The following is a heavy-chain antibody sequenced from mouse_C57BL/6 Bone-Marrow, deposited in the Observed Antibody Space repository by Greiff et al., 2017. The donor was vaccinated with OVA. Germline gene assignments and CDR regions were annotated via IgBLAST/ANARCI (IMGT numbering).Heavy chain of an antibody. Sequence: VMLVESGPGLVAPSQSLSITCTVSVFSLTSYGVDWVRQSPGKGLEWLGVIWGVGSTNYNSALKSRLSISKDNSKSQVFLKMNSLQTDDTAMYYCASAYYGSSPYYAMDYWGQGTSVTVSS. CDR2: IWGVGST. CDR3: ASAYYGSSPYYAMDY. CDR1: VFSLTSYG. D-gene: IGHD1-1*01. V-gene: IGHV2-6*01. J-gene: IGHJ4*01.